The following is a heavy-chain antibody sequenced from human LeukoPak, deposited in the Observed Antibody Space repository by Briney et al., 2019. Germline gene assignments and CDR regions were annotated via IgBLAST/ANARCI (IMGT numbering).Heavy chain of an antibody. V-gene: IGHV3-30*01. CDR2: VSSHGNDG. CDR3: TRDAYNFNDFDY. J-gene: IGHJ4*02. CDR1: EFTFSHFA. D-gene: IGHD5-24*01. Sequence: GGSLRLSCAVSEFTFSHFAMHWVRQAPGKGLEWVAVVSSHGNDGYYADSVKGRFTISRDNSKNTLYLQINSLRAEDTAIYYCTRDAYNFNDFDYWGQGTLVTVSS.